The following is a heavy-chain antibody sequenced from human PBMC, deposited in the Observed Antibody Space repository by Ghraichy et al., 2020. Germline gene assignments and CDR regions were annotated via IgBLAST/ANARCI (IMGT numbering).Heavy chain of an antibody. CDR2: INHSGST. CDR3: ARPIAVAGPFDY. J-gene: IGHJ4*02. Sequence: ETLSLTCAVYGGSFSGYYWSWIRQPPGKGLEWIGEINHSGSTNYNPSLKSRVTISVDTSKNQFSLKLSSVTAADTAVYYCARPIAVAGPFDYWGQGTLVTVSP. V-gene: IGHV4-34*01. CDR1: GGSFSGYY. D-gene: IGHD6-19*01.